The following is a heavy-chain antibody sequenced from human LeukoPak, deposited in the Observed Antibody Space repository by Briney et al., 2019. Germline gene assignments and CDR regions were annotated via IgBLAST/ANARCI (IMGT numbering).Heavy chain of an antibody. CDR2: IIPIHGTA. D-gene: IGHD3-16*01. J-gene: IGHJ3*02. Sequence: SVEVSCKGSGGIFSSYAISWGRQAPGQGLEGMGRIIPIHGTANYAQKFQGRVTITADKSTSTAYMELSSLRSEDTAVYYCARAPDGGAFDIWGQGTMVTVSS. V-gene: IGHV1-69*04. CDR1: GGIFSSYA. CDR3: ARAPDGGAFDI.